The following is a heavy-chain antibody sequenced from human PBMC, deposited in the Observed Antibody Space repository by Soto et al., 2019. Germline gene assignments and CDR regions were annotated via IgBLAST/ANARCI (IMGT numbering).Heavy chain of an antibody. J-gene: IGHJ5*02. CDR1: GFTFSSYS. CDR3: ARDQYYYDSSGPNWFDP. CDR2: ISSSSSTI. Sequence: PGGSLRLSCAASGFTFSSYSMNWVLQASGKGLEWVSYISSSSSTIYYADSVKGRFTISRDNAKNSLYLQMNSLRDEDTAVYYCARDQYYYDSSGPNWFDPWGQGTLVTVSS. D-gene: IGHD3-22*01. V-gene: IGHV3-48*02.